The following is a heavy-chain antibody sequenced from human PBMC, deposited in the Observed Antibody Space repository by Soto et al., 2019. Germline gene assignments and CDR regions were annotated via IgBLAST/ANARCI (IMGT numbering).Heavy chain of an antibody. V-gene: IGHV4-31*03. J-gene: IGHJ4*02. D-gene: IGHD1-1*01. CDR1: GGSISSGGYY. Sequence: PSETLSLTCTFSGGSISSGGYYWSWIRQHPGKGLEWIGYIYYSGSTYYNPSLKSRVTISVDTSKNQFSLKLSSVTAADTAVYYCAREVSGANLESFGLDYWGQGTLVTVSS. CDR3: AREVSGANLESFGLDY. CDR2: IYYSGST.